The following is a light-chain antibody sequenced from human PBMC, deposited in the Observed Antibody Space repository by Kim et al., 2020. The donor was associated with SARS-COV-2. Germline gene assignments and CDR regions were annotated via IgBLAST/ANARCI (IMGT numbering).Light chain of an antibody. J-gene: IGKJ2*01. CDR1: QSISTW. CDR2: KAS. Sequence: DIQMTQSPSTLSASVGDRVTISCRASQSISTWLAWYQQKPGKAPKPLISKASTLETGVPSRFSGSGSGSEFTLTISSLQPDDFASYYCLQYSTYSYTFGQGTKLEIK. V-gene: IGKV1-5*03. CDR3: LQYSTYSYT.